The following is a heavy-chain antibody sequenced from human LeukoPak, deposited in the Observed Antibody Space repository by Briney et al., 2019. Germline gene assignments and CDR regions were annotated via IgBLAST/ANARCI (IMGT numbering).Heavy chain of an antibody. CDR1: GFTFRNYG. V-gene: IGHV3-30*02. Sequence: GGSLRLSCAASGFTFRNYGMHWVRQAPGKGLEWVAVMWDDGSNDYYADSVRGRFTISRDNSKNTLYLQMNSLRAEDTAMYYCAKDRGSSGWFDYWGQGTLVTVSS. D-gene: IGHD6-19*01. J-gene: IGHJ4*02. CDR2: MWDDGSND. CDR3: AKDRGSSGWFDY.